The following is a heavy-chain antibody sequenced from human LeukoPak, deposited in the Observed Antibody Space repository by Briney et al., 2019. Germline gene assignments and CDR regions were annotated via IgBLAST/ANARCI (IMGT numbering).Heavy chain of an antibody. CDR1: GGTFSSYA. CDR3: ARALYSWNYVVGDV. Sequence: SVKVSCKASGGTFSSYAISCVRQAPGQGLECMGGIIPIFGTANYAQKFQGRVTITADKSTSTAYTELSSLRSEDTAVYCCARALYSWNYVVGDVWGKGTTVTVSS. V-gene: IGHV1-69*06. D-gene: IGHD1-7*01. J-gene: IGHJ6*04. CDR2: IIPIFGTA.